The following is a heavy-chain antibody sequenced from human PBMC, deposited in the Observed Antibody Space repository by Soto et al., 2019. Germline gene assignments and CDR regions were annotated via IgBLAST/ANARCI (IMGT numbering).Heavy chain of an antibody. D-gene: IGHD3-10*01. CDR1: GGTFSPYT. CDR3: TRDWEITVSTWSFGGF. CDR2: IIPFHGVT. Sequence: QVPLVQSGAEVKKPGSSVKVSCKASGGTFSPYTINWVRQAPGQGLEWMGRIIPFHGVTNYAQKFQARVTITADKSTSTAYMELSGRRFEDTAMYYCTRDWEITVSTWSFGGFWGRGTLVTVSS. V-gene: IGHV1-69*08. J-gene: IGHJ4*02.